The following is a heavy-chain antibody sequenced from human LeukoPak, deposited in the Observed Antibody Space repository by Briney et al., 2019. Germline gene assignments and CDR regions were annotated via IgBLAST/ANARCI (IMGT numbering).Heavy chain of an antibody. Sequence: SETLSLTCAVYGGSFSGYYWSWIRQPPGKWLEWIGEINHSGSTYYNPSLKSRVTISVDTSKNQFSLKLSSVTAADTAVYYCARDLANLHYDILTGPGLTDYWGQGTLVTVSS. V-gene: IGHV4-34*01. CDR2: INHSGST. CDR1: GGSFSGYY. CDR3: ARDLANLHYDILTGPGLTDY. J-gene: IGHJ4*02. D-gene: IGHD3-9*01.